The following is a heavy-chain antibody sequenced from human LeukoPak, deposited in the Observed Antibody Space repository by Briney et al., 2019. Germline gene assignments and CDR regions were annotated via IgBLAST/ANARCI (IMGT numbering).Heavy chain of an antibody. V-gene: IGHV3-23*01. CDR1: GFTFSSYA. CDR2: ISGSGGST. CDR3: ARLRIDHYYFDY. D-gene: IGHD2/OR15-2a*01. Sequence: GGSLRLSCAASGFTFSSYAMSWVRQAPGKGLEWDSAISGSGGSTYYADSVKGRFTISRDNSKNTLYLQMNSLRAEDTAVYYCARLRIDHYYFDYWGQGTLVTVSS. J-gene: IGHJ4*02.